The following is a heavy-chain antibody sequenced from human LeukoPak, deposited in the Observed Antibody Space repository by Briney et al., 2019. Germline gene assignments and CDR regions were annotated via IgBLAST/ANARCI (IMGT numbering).Heavy chain of an antibody. CDR2: IYYSGST. D-gene: IGHD2-2*01. J-gene: IGHJ4*02. CDR3: GSQRLGSTSPFIDY. Sequence: SETLSLTCTVSGGSISSSNYYWGWIRQPPGKGLEWIGSIYYSGSTYYNPSLKSRVTISVDTSKNQFSLKLSSVTAADTAVYYCGSQRLGSTSPFIDYWGQGTLVTVSS. V-gene: IGHV4-39*07. CDR1: GGSISSSNYY.